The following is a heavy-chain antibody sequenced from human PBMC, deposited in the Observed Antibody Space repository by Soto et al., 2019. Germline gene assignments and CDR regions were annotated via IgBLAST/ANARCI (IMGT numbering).Heavy chain of an antibody. J-gene: IGHJ4*02. D-gene: IGHD3-3*01. CDR1: GFTFSSFA. CDR2: ISGSGGTP. CDR3: AKARYQLYQFDV. Sequence: PGGSLRLSCAASGFTFSSFAMSWVRQAPGKGLEWVSGISGSGGTPYDADSVKGRFTISRDNSRNTLHLQMNSLRAEDTAVYYCAKARYQLYQFDVWGQGTLVTVSS. V-gene: IGHV3-23*01.